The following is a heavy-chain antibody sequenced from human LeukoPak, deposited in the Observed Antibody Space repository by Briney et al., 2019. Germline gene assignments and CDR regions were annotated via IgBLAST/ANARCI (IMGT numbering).Heavy chain of an antibody. CDR2: INPSGGST. D-gene: IGHD1-1*01. J-gene: IGHJ4*02. Sequence: GASVKVSCKASGYTFTSYYMHWVRQAPGQGLEWMGIINPSGGSTSYAQKFQGRVTITADESTSTAYMELSSLRSEDTAVYYCARDTTGTFDYWGQGTLVTVSS. V-gene: IGHV1-46*01. CDR3: ARDTTGTFDY. CDR1: GYTFTSYY.